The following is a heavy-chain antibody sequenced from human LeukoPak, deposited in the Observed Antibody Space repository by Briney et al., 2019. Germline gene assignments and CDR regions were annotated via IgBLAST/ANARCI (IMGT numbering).Heavy chain of an antibody. D-gene: IGHD2-2*01. Sequence: GGSMTLSCPGYAFTFNTRATNWVRQAQGRGMEWVSAISGAGISTYHADSVKGRFTISRDNSKNPLFLQMNSLRAEDTAVSYCAKDVRGYCISTSCPKDSWGQGALVTVSP. CDR1: AFTFNTRA. CDR2: ISGAGIST. CDR3: AKDVRGYCISTSCPKDS. V-gene: IGHV3-23*01. J-gene: IGHJ4*02.